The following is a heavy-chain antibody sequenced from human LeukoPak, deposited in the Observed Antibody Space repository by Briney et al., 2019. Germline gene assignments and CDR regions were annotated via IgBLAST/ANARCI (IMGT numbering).Heavy chain of an antibody. CDR2: TSDRGDYT. CDR1: GFTFTSYS. D-gene: IGHD1-7*01. V-gene: IGHV3-23*01. J-gene: IGHJ4*02. Sequence: GSLRLSCSASGFTFTSYSMSWVRQAPGKGLGGVSGTSDRGDYTYYADSVKGRFTISRDSSKNTLFLQMNSLRAEDTALYFCARKAQYNGHYPLDYWGQGTLVTVSS. CDR3: ARKAQYNGHYPLDY.